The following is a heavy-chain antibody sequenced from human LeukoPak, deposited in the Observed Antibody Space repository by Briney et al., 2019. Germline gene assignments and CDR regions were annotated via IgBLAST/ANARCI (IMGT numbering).Heavy chain of an antibody. Sequence: GGSLRLSCAASGFTFNLAWMSWVRQTPGKGLQWVARIAVTPDGPATDYATPVRGRFFISRDDSRNMVYLEMSSLSTDDTAVYYCVWSSTWNRRFYLDQWGQGTLVTVSS. CDR1: GFTFNLAW. CDR2: IAVTPDGPAT. V-gene: IGHV3-15*04. D-gene: IGHD6-6*01. J-gene: IGHJ4*02. CDR3: VWSSTWNRRFYLDQ.